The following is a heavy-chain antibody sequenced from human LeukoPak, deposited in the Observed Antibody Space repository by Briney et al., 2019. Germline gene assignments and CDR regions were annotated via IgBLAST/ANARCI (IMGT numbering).Heavy chain of an antibody. D-gene: IGHD6-19*01. Sequence: GGSLRLSCAASGFTFSSYTMNWVRQAPGKGLEWVSSTTSSSTYIYYADSVKGRFTISRDNAKNSLYLQMNSLRADDTAVYYCARVKGGSCWHTDCWGQGTLVTVSS. J-gene: IGHJ4*02. CDR1: GFTFSSYT. CDR3: ARVKGGSCWHTDC. V-gene: IGHV3-21*01. CDR2: TTSSSTYI.